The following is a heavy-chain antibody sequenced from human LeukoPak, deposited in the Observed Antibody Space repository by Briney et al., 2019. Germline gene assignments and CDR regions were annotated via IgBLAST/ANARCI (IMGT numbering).Heavy chain of an antibody. CDR3: AREARWSGYQYYSYYYMDV. CDR1: GGSFSGYY. J-gene: IGHJ6*03. Sequence: SETLSLTCAVDGGSFSGYYCSWLRQPRGEGLEWLGEINHSGSTNYSPSLKSRVTISVDTSKNQFSLQLSSVTAAHTAVYYCAREARWSGYQYYSYYYMDVWGKGTTVTVSS. V-gene: IGHV4-34*01. CDR2: INHSGST. D-gene: IGHD3-3*01.